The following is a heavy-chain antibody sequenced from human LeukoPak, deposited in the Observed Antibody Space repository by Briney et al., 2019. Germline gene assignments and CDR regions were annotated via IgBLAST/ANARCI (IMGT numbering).Heavy chain of an antibody. CDR2: INWNGGST. D-gene: IGHD3-3*01. CDR1: GFTFDDYG. V-gene: IGHV3-20*04. CDR3: ARRKDFADFGGAYYPLDH. J-gene: IGHJ5*02. Sequence: PGGSLRLSCEVSGFTFDDYGMNWVRQPPGKGLEWISDINWNGGSTSYAASVRGRFTVSRDNAKNLLYLQMTSLRVEDTALYYCARRKDFADFGGAYYPLDHWGQGTLVTVS.